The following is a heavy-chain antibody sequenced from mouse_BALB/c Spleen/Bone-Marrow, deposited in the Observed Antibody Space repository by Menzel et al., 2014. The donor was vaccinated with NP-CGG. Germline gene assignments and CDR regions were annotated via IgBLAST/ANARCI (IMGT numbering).Heavy chain of an antibody. CDR3: ARWLTETSAMDY. J-gene: IGHJ4*01. D-gene: IGHD4-1*01. Sequence: QVQLQQSGAELVRPGTSVKVSCKASGYAFTNYLIEWVKQRPGQGLEWIGVINPGSDSTNYNEKFKGKATLTADKSSSTAYMQLSSLTSDDSAVYFCARWLTETSAMDYWGQGTSVTVSS. V-gene: IGHV1-54*01. CDR1: GYAFTNYL. CDR2: INPGSDST.